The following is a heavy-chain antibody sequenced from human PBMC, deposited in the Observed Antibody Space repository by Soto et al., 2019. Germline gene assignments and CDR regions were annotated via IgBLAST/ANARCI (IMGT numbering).Heavy chain of an antibody. V-gene: IGHV1-69*02. CDR1: GGTFSSYT. Sequence: QVQLVQSGAEVKKPGSSVKVSCKASGGTFSSYTISWVRQAPGQGLEWMGRIMPILGIANYAQKFQGRVTITADKSTSTAYMELSSLRSEDTAVYYCARARGYSYGYLSSYGMDVWGQGTTVTVSS. CDR2: IMPILGIA. CDR3: ARARGYSYGYLSSYGMDV. J-gene: IGHJ6*02. D-gene: IGHD5-18*01.